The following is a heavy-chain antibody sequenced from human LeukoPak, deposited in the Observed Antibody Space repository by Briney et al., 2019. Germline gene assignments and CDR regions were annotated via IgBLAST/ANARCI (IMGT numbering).Heavy chain of an antibody. CDR3: AKDRRNYFDY. CDR2: IRYDGSNK. CDR1: GFTFSSYG. Sequence: PGGSLGLSCAASGFTFSSYGMHWVRQAPGKGLEWVAFIRYDGSNKYYADSVKGRFTISRDNSKNTLYLQMNSLRAEDTAVYYCAKDRRNYFDYWGQGTLVTVSS. V-gene: IGHV3-30*02. J-gene: IGHJ4*02.